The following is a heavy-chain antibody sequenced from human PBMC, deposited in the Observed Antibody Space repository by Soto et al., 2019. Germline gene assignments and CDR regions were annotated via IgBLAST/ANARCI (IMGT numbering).Heavy chain of an antibody. D-gene: IGHD1-1*01. CDR3: ARVERGTATTVVDAFDI. J-gene: IGHJ3*02. CDR1: GGFVSSGSYY. Sequence: QVQLQQWGAGLLKPSETLSLTCAVYGGFVSSGSYYWSWIRQTPGKGLEWIGEMSHSGGTHFNPSLKSRVTISVDTSTNQFSLKMSSVTAADTALYYCARVERGTATTVVDAFDIWGPGTMVTVSS. V-gene: IGHV4-34*01. CDR2: MSHSGGT.